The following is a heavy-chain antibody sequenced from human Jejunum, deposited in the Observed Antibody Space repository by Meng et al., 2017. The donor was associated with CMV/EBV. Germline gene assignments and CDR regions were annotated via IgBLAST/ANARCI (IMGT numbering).Heavy chain of an antibody. V-gene: IGHV2-5*01. CDR1: TTSGVS. D-gene: IGHD3-3*01. CDR3: AHSRGTPDFWSGYSGPLDY. Sequence: TTSGVSGGWIRQPPGKALEWLALIYWNGDERYGPSLKSRLTITKDTSKNQVVLTMTNMDPVDTATYYCAHSRGTPDFWSGYSGPLDYWGQGTLVTVSS. J-gene: IGHJ4*02. CDR2: IYWNGDE.